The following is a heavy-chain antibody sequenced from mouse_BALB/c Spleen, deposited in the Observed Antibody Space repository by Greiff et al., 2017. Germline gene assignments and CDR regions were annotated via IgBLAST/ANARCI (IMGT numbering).Heavy chain of an antibody. CDR1: GYSITSVYA. CDR3: ARSPYYGNSYFDY. V-gene: IGHV3-2*02. J-gene: IGHJ2*01. CDR2: ISYSGST. D-gene: IGHD2-10*01. Sequence: EVKLQESGPGLVKPSQSLSLTCTVTGYSITSVYAWNWIRQFPGNKLEWMGYISYSGSTSYNPSLKSRISITRDTSKNQFFLQLNSVTTEDTATYYCARSPYYGNSYFDYWGQGTTLTVSS.